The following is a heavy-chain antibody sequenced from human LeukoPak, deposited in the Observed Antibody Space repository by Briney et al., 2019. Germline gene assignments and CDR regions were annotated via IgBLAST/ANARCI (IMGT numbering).Heavy chain of an antibody. CDR3: ARGPSPFYDFWTGYYEL. Sequence: PGGSLRLSCAASGLPFSSYWMYWARQAPGKGLVWVSRITSDGSTTNYADSVKGRFTISRDNDKTTLYLQMNSLRAEDTAVYYCARGPSPFYDFWTGYYELWGQGTLVTVSS. CDR2: ITSDGSTT. J-gene: IGHJ4*02. V-gene: IGHV3-74*01. CDR1: GLPFSSYW. D-gene: IGHD3-3*01.